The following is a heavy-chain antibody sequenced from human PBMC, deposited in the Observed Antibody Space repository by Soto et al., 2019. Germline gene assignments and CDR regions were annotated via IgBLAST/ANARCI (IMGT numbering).Heavy chain of an antibody. J-gene: IGHJ6*03. Sequence: VQLVESGAEVKKPGASVKVSCKASGYTFNSFDINWVRQATGQGPEWMGRMSPNSGDTDYAERLQGRVSMTRDTSINTAYMELNSLTSEDTAIYYCARGARYRLPKKGNYHDYYMDVWGNGTTVTVSS. CDR1: GYTFNSFD. V-gene: IGHV1-8*01. CDR3: ARGARYRLPKKGNYHDYYMDV. D-gene: IGHD2-2*01. CDR2: MSPNSGDT.